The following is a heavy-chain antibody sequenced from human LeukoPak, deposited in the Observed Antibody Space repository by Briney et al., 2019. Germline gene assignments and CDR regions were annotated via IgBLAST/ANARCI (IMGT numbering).Heavy chain of an antibody. CDR1: GFSFSSDT. CDR3: ARGWVGAQSSFDY. CDR2: ITSSSNYI. V-gene: IGHV3-21*01. Sequence: GGSLRLSCAASGFSFSSDTMNWVRQAPGKGLEWVSSITSSSNYIYYADSAKGRFTISRDNAKSSLYLQMNSLRAEDTAVYYCARGWVGAQSSFDYWGQGTLVTVSS. D-gene: IGHD1-26*01. J-gene: IGHJ4*02.